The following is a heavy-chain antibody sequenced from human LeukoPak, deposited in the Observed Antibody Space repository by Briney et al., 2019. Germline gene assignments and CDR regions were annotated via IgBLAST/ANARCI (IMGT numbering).Heavy chain of an antibody. D-gene: IGHD5-24*01. CDR2: IYPGDSDT. CDR3: ARHREGYNVNYYGMDV. J-gene: IGHJ6*02. CDR1: GYSFTNYW. V-gene: IGHV5-51*01. Sequence: KTGESLKISCKGSGYSFTNYWIGWVRQMPGKGLEWMGIIYPGDSDTRYSPSFQGQVTISADKSISTAYLQWSSLKASDIAMYYCARHREGYNVNYYGMDVWGQGTTVTVSS.